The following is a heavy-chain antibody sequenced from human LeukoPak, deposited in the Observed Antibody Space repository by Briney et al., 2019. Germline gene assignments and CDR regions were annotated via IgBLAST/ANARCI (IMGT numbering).Heavy chain of an antibody. D-gene: IGHD5-12*01. V-gene: IGHV3-66*04. CDR2: MYSGGST. CDR1: GFTLSSIY. CDR3: ARPREDSGYVLDY. Sequence: PRGSLRPSCAASGFTLSSIYISWVRQAPGEGLGWGLVMYSGGSTYYGDSVKGPFTISRDTAKSSLFLQMKSLRADDTAVYYCARPREDSGYVLDYWGQGTLVTVSS. J-gene: IGHJ4*02.